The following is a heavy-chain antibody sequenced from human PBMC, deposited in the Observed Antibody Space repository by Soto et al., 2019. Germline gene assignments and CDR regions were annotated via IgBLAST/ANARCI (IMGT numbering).Heavy chain of an antibody. Sequence: PGGSLRLSCAASGFTFSSYAMIWVRQAPGKGLEWVSVISGSGDKTYYADSVKGRFTISRDNSKNTLYLQMNSLRADDTAVYDCARSGIAAAGTWFFDYWGQGTLVTVSS. J-gene: IGHJ4*02. CDR1: GFTFSSYA. CDR3: ARSGIAAAGTWFFDY. V-gene: IGHV3-23*01. D-gene: IGHD6-13*01. CDR2: ISGSGDKT.